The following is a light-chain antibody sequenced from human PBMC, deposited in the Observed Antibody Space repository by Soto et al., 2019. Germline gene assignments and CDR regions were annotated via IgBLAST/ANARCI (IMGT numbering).Light chain of an antibody. J-gene: IGKJ3*01. CDR2: GAS. CDR3: QQHYDSSLFT. V-gene: IGKV3-20*01. Sequence: EIVLTQSPGTLSLSPGARATLSCRASQSVSSSFLAWYQQKPGQAPRLLIYGASSRATGIPDRFSGSGSGTDFTLTISRLEPEDFAVYYCQQHYDSSLFTFGPGTKVDIK. CDR1: QSVSSSF.